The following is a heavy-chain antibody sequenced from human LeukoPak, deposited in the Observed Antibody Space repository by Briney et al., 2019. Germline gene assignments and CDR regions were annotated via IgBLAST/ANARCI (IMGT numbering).Heavy chain of an antibody. D-gene: IGHD5-18*01. CDR3: AGGNSALLDY. CDR1: GFTLSSYA. V-gene: IGHV3-23*01. Sequence: GGSLRLSCEASGFTLSSYAMSWVRQAPGKGLEWVSSISGSGGSTYYADSVKGRFTISRDNSKNTVYLQMNSLRAEDTAVYYCAGGNSALLDYWGQGTLVTVSS. CDR2: ISGSGGST. J-gene: IGHJ4*02.